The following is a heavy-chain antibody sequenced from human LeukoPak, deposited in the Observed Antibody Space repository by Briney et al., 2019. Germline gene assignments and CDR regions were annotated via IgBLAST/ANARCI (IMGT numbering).Heavy chain of an antibody. CDR1: GGSISSYS. CDR3: ANHPPKVCTGGSCTDY. V-gene: IGHV4-59*01. J-gene: IGHJ4*02. CDR2: IYYSRNT. Sequence: SETLSLTCTVSGGSISSYSWSWIRQPPAKGLEWVGYIYYSRNTNDNPSLKRRVTISVDMSKNQFSLKLSSVTAADTAVYYCANHPPKVCTGGSCTDYWGQGTLVTVSS. D-gene: IGHD2-15*01.